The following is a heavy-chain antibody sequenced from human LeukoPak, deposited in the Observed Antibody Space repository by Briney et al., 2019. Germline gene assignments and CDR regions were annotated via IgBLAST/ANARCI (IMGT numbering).Heavy chain of an antibody. CDR1: GGLIISYY. CDR3: ARDLGSGWYWEDYYYYYMDV. D-gene: IGHD6-19*01. J-gene: IGHJ6*03. Sequence: SETLSLTCTVSGGLIISYYRSWIPQPAGKGLEWIGRIYTSRSTNYNPSLKSRVTMSVDTSKNQFSLKLSSVTASDTAVYYLARDLGSGWYWEDYYYYYMDVWGKGTTVTVSS. CDR2: IYTSRST. V-gene: IGHV4-4*07.